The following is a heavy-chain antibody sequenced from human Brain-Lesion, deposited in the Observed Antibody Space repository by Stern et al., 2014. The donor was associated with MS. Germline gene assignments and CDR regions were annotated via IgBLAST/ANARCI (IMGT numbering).Heavy chain of an antibody. CDR2: INPNTGGT. CDR1: GYIFTGYY. V-gene: IGHV1-2*02. D-gene: IGHD3-3*01. J-gene: IGHJ6*02. Sequence: QLVQSGAEVKKPGASVKVSCKTSGYIFTGYYIHWVRQAPGQGLERMARINPNTGGTTYAQKFQGRVTMSRDTSISTAYVELSSLTSDDTAVYYCARDQRGITIFGVVTDYYYLGMDVWGQGTTVTVSS. CDR3: ARDQRGITIFGVVTDYYYLGMDV.